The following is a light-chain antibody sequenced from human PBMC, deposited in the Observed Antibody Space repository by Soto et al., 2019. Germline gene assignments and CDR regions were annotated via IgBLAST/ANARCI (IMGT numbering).Light chain of an antibody. J-gene: IGKJ5*01. CDR2: GAS. Sequence: EIVMTQSPATLSVSPGGRATLSCRASQSISDTLAWYQQKPGQAPRLLIHGASTRATGFPARFSGSGSGTDFTLTISSLEPEDFAVYYCQQRSSWPPTITFGQGTRLEIK. V-gene: IGKV3-15*01. CDR1: QSISDT. CDR3: QQRSSWPPTIT.